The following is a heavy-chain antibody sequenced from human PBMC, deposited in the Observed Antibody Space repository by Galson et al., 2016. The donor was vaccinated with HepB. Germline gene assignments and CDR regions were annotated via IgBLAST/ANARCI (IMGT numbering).Heavy chain of an antibody. Sequence: TLSLTCTVSGASISRGGAFWNWIRQHPGKGLEWIGYIYYNGIASYKPSLKSRVSISLDTAKSQFSLNLSSVTAADTAVYYCAREMWGNEQFNYGMDVWGQGTTVTVSS. V-gene: IGHV4-31*03. CDR2: IYYNGIA. J-gene: IGHJ6*02. CDR3: AREMWGNEQFNYGMDV. D-gene: IGHD1-1*01. CDR1: GASISRGGAF.